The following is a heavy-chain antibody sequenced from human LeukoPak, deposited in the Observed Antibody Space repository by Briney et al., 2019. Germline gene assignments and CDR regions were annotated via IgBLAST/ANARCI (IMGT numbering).Heavy chain of an antibody. CDR3: TSGYASGSPDY. V-gene: IGHV3-74*01. CDR1: GFTFSTYW. J-gene: IGHJ4*02. CDR2: MSGDGSSK. D-gene: IGHD3-10*01. Sequence: PGRSLTLSCAASGFTFSTYWMHWVRIAPGRGLVCVSRMSGDGSSKRYADSVKGRFTISRDNAKNTLFLQMNSLRVDDTAVYYCTSGYASGSPDYWGQGTLVTVSS.